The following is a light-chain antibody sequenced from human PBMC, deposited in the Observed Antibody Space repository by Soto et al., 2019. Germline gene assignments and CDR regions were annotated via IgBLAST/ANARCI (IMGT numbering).Light chain of an antibody. CDR2: RAS. Sequence: DIQMTQSPSSLSASVGDRVTISCRASQSISTYLNWYQQKPGTAPRLLIYRASTVKTGVPPRFSCSGYGRDFTLTISSLRPDDIATYFCQHSYSSPPWTFGPGTKVEVK. V-gene: IGKV1-39*01. CDR1: QSISTY. CDR3: QHSYSSPPWT. J-gene: IGKJ1*01.